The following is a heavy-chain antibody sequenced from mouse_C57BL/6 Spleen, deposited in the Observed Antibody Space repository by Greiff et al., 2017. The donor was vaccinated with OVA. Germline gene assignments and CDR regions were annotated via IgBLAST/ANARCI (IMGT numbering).Heavy chain of an antibody. CDR1: GYTFTSYW. V-gene: IGHV1-52*01. J-gene: IGHJ3*01. CDR2: IDPSDSET. CDR3: ARRNWDGGFAY. Sequence: QVQLQQPGAELVRPGSSVKLSCKASGYTFTSYWMHWVKQRPIQGLEWIGNIDPSDSETHYNQKFKDKATLTVDKSSSTAYMQLSSLTSEDSAVYYGARRNWDGGFAYWGQGTLVTVSA. D-gene: IGHD4-1*01.